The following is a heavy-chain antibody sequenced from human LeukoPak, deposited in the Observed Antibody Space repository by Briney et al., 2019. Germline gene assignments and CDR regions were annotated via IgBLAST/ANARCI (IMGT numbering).Heavy chain of an antibody. J-gene: IGHJ5*02. Sequence: SETLSLTCNVSGGSLSSYYWSWIRQPPGEGLERIGYIYYSGSTNYNPSLKSRVPISVDTSKNQFSLKLSSVTAADTAVYYCAREWMVPDWFDPWGQGTLVTVSS. CDR3: AREWMVPDWFDP. CDR1: GGSLSSYY. V-gene: IGHV4-59*01. CDR2: IYYSGST. D-gene: IGHD6-19*01.